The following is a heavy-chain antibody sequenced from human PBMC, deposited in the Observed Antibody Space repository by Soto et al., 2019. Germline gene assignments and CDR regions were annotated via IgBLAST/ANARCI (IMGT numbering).Heavy chain of an antibody. Sequence: VSVKVSCKASGYTFTSYAMHWVRQAPGQRLEWMGWINAGNGNTKYSQKFQGRVTITRDTSASTAYMELNSLRAEDTAVYYCANSPLRYFDWLLSFDYWGQGTLVTVSS. D-gene: IGHD3-9*01. CDR2: INAGNGNT. CDR3: ANSPLRYFDWLLSFDY. V-gene: IGHV1-3*01. J-gene: IGHJ4*02. CDR1: GYTFTSYA.